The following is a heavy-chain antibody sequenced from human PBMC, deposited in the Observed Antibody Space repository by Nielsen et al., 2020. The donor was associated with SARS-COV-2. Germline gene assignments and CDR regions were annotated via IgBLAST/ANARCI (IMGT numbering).Heavy chain of an antibody. CDR3: ARGRRGGSGSKNYYYYYYMDV. CDR1: GGSFSGYY. Sequence: SDTLSLTCAVYGGSFSGYYWSWIRQPPGKGLEWIGEINHSGSTNYNPSLKSRVTISVDTSKNQFSLKLSSVTAADTAVYYCARGRRGGSGSKNYYYYYYMDVWGKGTTVTVSS. CDR2: INHSGST. J-gene: IGHJ6*03. D-gene: IGHD3-10*01. V-gene: IGHV4-34*01.